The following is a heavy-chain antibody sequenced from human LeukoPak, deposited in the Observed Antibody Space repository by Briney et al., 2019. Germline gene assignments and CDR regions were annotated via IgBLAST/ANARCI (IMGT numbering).Heavy chain of an antibody. V-gene: IGHV4-38-2*02. Sequence: PSETLSLTCAVSGYSLSSGYYWGWILQPPGKGLEWIGSIYHSGSTYYNPSLKSRVTMSVDTSKNQFSLKLSSVTAADTAVHYCARDWAGSGSFPLWGQGTLVTVSS. D-gene: IGHD3-10*01. CDR1: GYSLSSGYY. CDR2: IYHSGST. CDR3: ARDWAGSGSFPL. J-gene: IGHJ4*02.